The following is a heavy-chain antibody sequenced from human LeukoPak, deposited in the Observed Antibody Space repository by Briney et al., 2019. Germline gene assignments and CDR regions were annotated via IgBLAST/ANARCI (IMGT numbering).Heavy chain of an antibody. CDR1: RFTFSSYA. Sequence: PGGSLRLSCAASRFTFSSYAMSWVRQAPGKGLEWVSAISGSGGSTYYADSVKGRFTISRDNSKNTLYLQMNSLRAEDTAVYYCAREPAGDYVGETQEGFDYWGQGTLVTVSS. D-gene: IGHD4-17*01. V-gene: IGHV3-23*01. CDR2: ISGSGGST. CDR3: AREPAGDYVGETQEGFDY. J-gene: IGHJ4*02.